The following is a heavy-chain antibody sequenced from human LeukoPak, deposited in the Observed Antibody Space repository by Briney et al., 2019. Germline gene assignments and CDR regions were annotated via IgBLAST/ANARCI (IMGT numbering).Heavy chain of an antibody. CDR1: GASISSSNYY. D-gene: IGHD2-8*01. Sequence: SETLSLTCAVSGASISSSNYYWGWARQSPGKRLEWIGNIYSSGNTYYNASLKSRVTMYIDTSKNQFSLKLSSVTASDTAMYYCVKTNGSGLIDYWGQGSLVTASS. CDR3: VKTNGSGLIDY. V-gene: IGHV4-39*01. CDR2: IYSSGNT. J-gene: IGHJ4*02.